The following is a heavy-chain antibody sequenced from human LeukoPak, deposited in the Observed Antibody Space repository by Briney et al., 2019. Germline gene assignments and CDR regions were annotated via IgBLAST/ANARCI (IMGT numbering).Heavy chain of an antibody. CDR1: GYTFTSYG. CDR2: ISAYNGNT. D-gene: IGHD3-10*01. V-gene: IGHV1-18*01. Sequence: GASVKVSCKASGYTFTSYGISWVRQAPGQGLEWMGWISAYNGNTNYAQKLQGRVTMTTDTSTSTAYMGLRSLRSDDTAVYYCARDEGYYYGSGSNNWFDPWGQGTLVTVSS. J-gene: IGHJ5*02. CDR3: ARDEGYYYGSGSNNWFDP.